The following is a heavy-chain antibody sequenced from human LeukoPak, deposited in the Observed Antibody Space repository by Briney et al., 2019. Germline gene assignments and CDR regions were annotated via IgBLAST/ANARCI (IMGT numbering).Heavy chain of an antibody. CDR3: ARGVVVPAAMDGDYYYYYYMDV. D-gene: IGHD2-2*01. Sequence: GSSVKASCKASGGTFSTYAITWVRQAPGQGLEWMGGIIPIFSTTKYAQKIQGRVTITADESTSTAYMDLSSLRSEDTAVYYCARGVVVPAAMDGDYYYYYYMDVWGKGTTVTVSS. CDR2: IIPIFSTT. CDR1: GGTFSTYA. V-gene: IGHV1-69*01. J-gene: IGHJ6*03.